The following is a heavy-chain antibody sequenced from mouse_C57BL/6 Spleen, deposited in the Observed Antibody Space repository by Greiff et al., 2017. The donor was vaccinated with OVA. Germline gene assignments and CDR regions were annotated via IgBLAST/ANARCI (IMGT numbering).Heavy chain of an antibody. V-gene: IGHV1-42*01. Sequence: VQLQQSGPELVKPGASVKISCKASGYSFTGYYMNWVKQSPEQSLEWIGEINPSTGGTTYNQKFKAKATLTVDKSSSTAYMQLKSLTSEDSAVYYCARKGEYYDYDVLDYWGKGTTLTVSS. D-gene: IGHD2-4*01. J-gene: IGHJ2*01. CDR1: GYSFTGYY. CDR3: ARKGEYYDYDVLDY. CDR2: INPSTGGT.